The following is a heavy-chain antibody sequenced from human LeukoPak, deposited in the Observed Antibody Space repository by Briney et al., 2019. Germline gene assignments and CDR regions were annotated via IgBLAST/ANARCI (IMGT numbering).Heavy chain of an antibody. D-gene: IGHD3-3*01. CDR3: AKDMSLVPGFLGYYYGMDV. V-gene: IGHV3-30*18. CDR2: ISYDGSNK. Sequence: PGRSLRLSCAASGFTFSSYGMHWVRQAPGKGLEWVAVISYDGSNKYYADSVKGRFTISRDNSKNTLYLQMNSLRAEDTAVYYCAKDMSLVPGFLGYYYGMDVWGQGTTVTVSS. CDR1: GFTFSSYG. J-gene: IGHJ6*02.